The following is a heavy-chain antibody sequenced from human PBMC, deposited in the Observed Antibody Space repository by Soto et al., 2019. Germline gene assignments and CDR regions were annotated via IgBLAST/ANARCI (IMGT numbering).Heavy chain of an antibody. CDR1: GGLFSSFA. CDR2: IIPVFGTT. D-gene: IGHD3-16*01. V-gene: IGHV1-69*13. Sequence: ASVKVSCKDSGGLFSSFAISWVRQAPGQGLERMGGIIPVFGTTNYAQKFQGRVTITADESTNTAYMELSSLTSDDTAMYYCARGGGPYVWFNEFWGQGTQVTVSS. J-gene: IGHJ4*02. CDR3: ARGGGPYVWFNEF.